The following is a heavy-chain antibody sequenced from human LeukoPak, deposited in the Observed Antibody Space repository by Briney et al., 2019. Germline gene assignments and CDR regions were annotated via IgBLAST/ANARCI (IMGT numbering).Heavy chain of an antibody. V-gene: IGHV4-59*12. Sequence: SETLSLTCTVSGGPISSYYWSWIRQSPGKGLEWIGYIYYSGSTNYNPSLKSRVTISVDTSKNQFSLKVTSVTAADTALYYCARERIERYTYASSDFDYWGRGTLVTVSS. CDR2: IYYSGST. CDR1: GGPISSYY. J-gene: IGHJ4*02. CDR3: ARERIERYTYASSDFDY. D-gene: IGHD5-18*01.